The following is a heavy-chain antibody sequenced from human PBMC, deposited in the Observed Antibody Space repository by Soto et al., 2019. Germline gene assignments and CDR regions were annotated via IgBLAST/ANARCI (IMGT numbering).Heavy chain of an antibody. CDR2: IIPIFGTA. Sequence: SVKVSCKASGGTFSIYAISCVLQSPLQGLEWMGGIIPIFGTANYAQKFQGRVTITADKSTSTAYMELSSLRSEDTAVYYCATRRGGRYCTNGVCYDYWGQGTLVTVSS. D-gene: IGHD2-8*01. J-gene: IGHJ4*02. CDR3: ATRRGGRYCTNGVCYDY. V-gene: IGHV1-69*06. CDR1: GGTFSIYA.